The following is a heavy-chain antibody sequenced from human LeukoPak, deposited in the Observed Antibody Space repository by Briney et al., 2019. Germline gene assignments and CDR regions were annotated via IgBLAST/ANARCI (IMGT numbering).Heavy chain of an antibody. D-gene: IGHD3-22*01. Sequence: SETLSLTCTVSGGSISSSSYYWGWIRQPPGKGLEWIGSIYYSGSTYYNPSLKSRVTISVDTSKNQFSLKLSSVTAADTAVYYCARRPLVAYDSSGYYFDYWGQGTLVTVSS. J-gene: IGHJ4*02. V-gene: IGHV4-39*07. CDR2: IYYSGST. CDR1: GGSISSSSYY. CDR3: ARRPLVAYDSSGYYFDY.